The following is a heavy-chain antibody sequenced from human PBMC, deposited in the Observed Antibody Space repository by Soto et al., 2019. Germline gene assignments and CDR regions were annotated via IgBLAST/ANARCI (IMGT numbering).Heavy chain of an antibody. CDR3: AREENCSDGICYSEYFQR. V-gene: IGHV1-46*01. CDR1: GYIFTAYS. D-gene: IGHD2-15*01. J-gene: IGHJ1*01. Sequence: ASVKVSCKASGYIFTAYSMHWVRQAPGQGLEWMGVVNPSGGSTNYAQKLQGRITMTRDTSPSTVYMDLSSLTSEDTAVYYCAREENCSDGICYSEYFQRWGQGTLVNVS. CDR2: VNPSGGST.